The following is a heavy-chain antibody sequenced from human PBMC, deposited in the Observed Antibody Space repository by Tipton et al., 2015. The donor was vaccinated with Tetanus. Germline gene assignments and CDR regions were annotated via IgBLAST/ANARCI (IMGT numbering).Heavy chain of an antibody. J-gene: IGHJ4*02. CDR2: IHPSGST. V-gene: IGHV4-39*07. CDR1: GGSISNYNYY. D-gene: IGHD5-12*01. Sequence: TLSLTCTDSGGSISNYNYYWGWIRQPPGRGLEWIGEIHPSGSTNYNPSLTSRVTLSQETSKSQFSLKLSSVTAADTAVYYCSRGVDRTKAGIDWGQGTLVTVSS. CDR3: SRGVDRTKAGID.